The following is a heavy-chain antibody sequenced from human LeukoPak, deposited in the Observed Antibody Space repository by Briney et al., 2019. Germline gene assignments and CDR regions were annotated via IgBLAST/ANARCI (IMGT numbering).Heavy chain of an antibody. CDR1: GFTVSSNY. J-gene: IGHJ3*02. D-gene: IGHD3-10*01. Sequence: PGGSLRLSCAASGFTVSSNYMSWVRQAPGKGLEWVGRIKSKTDGGTTDYAAPVKGRFTISRDDSKNTLYLQMNSLKTEDTAVYYCTTVEGGFLHQRAQWFGDGEYDFDIWGQGTMVTVSS. CDR3: TTVEGGFLHQRAQWFGDGEYDFDI. V-gene: IGHV3-15*01. CDR2: IKSKTDGGTT.